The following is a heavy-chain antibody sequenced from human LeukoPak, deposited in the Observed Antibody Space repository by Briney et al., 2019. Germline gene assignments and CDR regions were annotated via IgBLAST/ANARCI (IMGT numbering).Heavy chain of an antibody. CDR2: IYTSGST. V-gene: IGHV4-61*02. CDR1: GGSISSSSYY. J-gene: IGHJ6*02. Sequence: SETLSLTCTVSGGSISSSSYYWSWIRRPAGKGLEWIGRIYTSGSTNYNPSLKSRVTISVDTSKNQFSLKLSSVTAADTAVYYCAREAYYYDSSGYYGSTNYYYGMDVWGQGTTVTVSS. D-gene: IGHD3-22*01. CDR3: AREAYYYDSSGYYGSTNYYYGMDV.